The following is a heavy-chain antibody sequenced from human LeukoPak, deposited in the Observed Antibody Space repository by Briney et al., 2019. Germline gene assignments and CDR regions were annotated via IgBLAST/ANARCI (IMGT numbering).Heavy chain of an antibody. CDR1: GGSISSSNW. V-gene: IGHV4-4*02. Sequence: PSGTLSLTCAVSGGSISSSNWWSWVRQPPGKGLEWIGEIYHSGSTNYNPSLKSRVTISVDKSKNQFSLKLSSVTAADTAVYYCARTVVEPYCSSTSCYAGTIFGVVWFLDYWGQGTLVTVSS. D-gene: IGHD2-2*01. J-gene: IGHJ4*02. CDR2: IYHSGST. CDR3: ARTVVEPYCSSTSCYAGTIFGVVWFLDY.